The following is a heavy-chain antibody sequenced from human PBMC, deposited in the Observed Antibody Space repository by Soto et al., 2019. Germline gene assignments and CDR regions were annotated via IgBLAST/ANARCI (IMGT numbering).Heavy chain of an antibody. CDR2: IVPLSGTP. D-gene: IGHD3-3*01. CDR3: ARDWRQMSRGGFFDY. V-gene: IGHV1-69*06. J-gene: IGHJ4*02. CDR1: GGNSNSYS. Sequence: QVRLVQSGAEMKKPGSSVKLSCKVSGGNSNSYSIAWVRQAPGQGLQWLGTIVPLSGTPNHAHKFQGRVTITADTSTNTAYLELSSLRYEDTAIYYCARDWRQMSRGGFFDYWGQGSLVTISS.